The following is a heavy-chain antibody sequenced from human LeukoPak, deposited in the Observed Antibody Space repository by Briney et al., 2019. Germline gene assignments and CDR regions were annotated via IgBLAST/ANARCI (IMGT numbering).Heavy chain of an antibody. J-gene: IGHJ4*02. V-gene: IGHV1-69*05. CDR1: GGTFSSYA. CDR2: IIPIFGTA. Sequence: ASVKVSCKASGGTFSSYAISWVRQATGQGLEWMGRIIPIFGTANYAQKFQGRVTITTDESTSTAYMELSSLRSEDTAVYYCARDKDGSYYGTYYFDYWGQGTLVTVSS. CDR3: ARDKDGSYYGTYYFDY. D-gene: IGHD1-26*01.